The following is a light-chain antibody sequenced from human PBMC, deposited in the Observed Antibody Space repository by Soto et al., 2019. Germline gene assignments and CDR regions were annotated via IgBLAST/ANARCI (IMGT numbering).Light chain of an antibody. Sequence: QSALTQPRSVSGSPGQSVTISCTGTTSDVGTYNYVSWYQQHPGKAPKLIIYDVTKRPSGVPDGFSGSKSGNTASLIISGLQSAEEAEYSCCCCSYAGRPGFRVLFGGGTKLTVL. J-gene: IGLJ2*01. V-gene: IGLV2-11*01. CDR3: CSYAGRPGFRVL. CDR2: DVT. CDR1: TSDVGTYNY.